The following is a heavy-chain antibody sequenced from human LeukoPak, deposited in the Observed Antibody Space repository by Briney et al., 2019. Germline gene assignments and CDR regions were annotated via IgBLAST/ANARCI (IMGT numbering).Heavy chain of an antibody. J-gene: IGHJ5*02. CDR1: GGTFSSYA. V-gene: IGHV1-69*01. CDR3: ARDYDFWSGYFLRKGFDP. Sequence: GASVKVSCKASGGTFSSYAISWVRQAPGQGLEWMGGIIPIFGTANYAQKFQGRVTITADESTSTAYMELSSLRSEDTAVYYCARDYDFWSGYFLRKGFDPWGQGTLVTVSS. D-gene: IGHD3-3*01. CDR2: IIPIFGTA.